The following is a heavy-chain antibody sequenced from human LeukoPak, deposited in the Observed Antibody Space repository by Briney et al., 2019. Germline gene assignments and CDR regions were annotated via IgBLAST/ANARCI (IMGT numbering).Heavy chain of an antibody. V-gene: IGHV4-61*05. CDR3: ARVGIAAAESGDWFDP. D-gene: IGHD6-13*01. CDR2: IYYSGST. J-gene: IGHJ5*02. Sequence: PSETLSLTCTVSGGSIRSSYYYWGWIRQPPGKGLEWIGYIYYSGSTNYNPSLKSRVTISVDTSKNQFSLKLSSVTAADTAVYYCARVGIAAAESGDWFDPWGQGTLVTVSS. CDR1: GGSIRSSYYY.